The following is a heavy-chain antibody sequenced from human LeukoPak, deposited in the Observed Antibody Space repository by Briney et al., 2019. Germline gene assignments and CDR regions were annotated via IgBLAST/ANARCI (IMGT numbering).Heavy chain of an antibody. V-gene: IGHV3-21*01. CDR1: GFTFSDYG. CDR2: ISSSSSYI. Sequence: GGSLRLSCAAAGFTFSDYGMNWVRQAPGKGLEWVSSISSSSSYIYYADSVKGRFTISRDNAKNSLYLQMNSLRAEDTAVYYCARDIRFTGGDYNDYWGQGTLVTVSS. D-gene: IGHD4-17*01. CDR3: ARDIRFTGGDYNDY. J-gene: IGHJ4*02.